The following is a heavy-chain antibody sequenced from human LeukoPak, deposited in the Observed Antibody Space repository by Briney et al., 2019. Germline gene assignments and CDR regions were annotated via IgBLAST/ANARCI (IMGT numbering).Heavy chain of an antibody. D-gene: IGHD3-10*01. CDR3: ARTIRGY. Sequence: GGSLRLSCAASGFTFSSYGMHWVRQAPGKGLEWVAVIWYDGSNKYYADSVKGRFTISRDNAKNSLYLQMNSLTAEDTAVYYCARTIRGYWGQGTLVTVSS. CDR2: IWYDGSNK. V-gene: IGHV3-33*01. J-gene: IGHJ4*02. CDR1: GFTFSSYG.